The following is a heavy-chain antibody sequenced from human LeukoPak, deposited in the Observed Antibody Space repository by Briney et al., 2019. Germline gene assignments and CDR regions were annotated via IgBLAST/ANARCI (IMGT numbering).Heavy chain of an antibody. D-gene: IGHD4-23*01. CDR2: INDRGHT. CDR1: GGSFSGYH. J-gene: IGHJ4*02. Sequence: SETLSLTCAVHGGSFSGYHWNWIRQSPGKGLEWIGEINDRGHTNYNPSLESRITISVDTSKKQFSLNLSSVTAADTAVYYCAGDPTTVVTTPYYFDFWGQGTLVTVSS. V-gene: IGHV4-34*01. CDR3: AGDPTTVVTTPYYFDF.